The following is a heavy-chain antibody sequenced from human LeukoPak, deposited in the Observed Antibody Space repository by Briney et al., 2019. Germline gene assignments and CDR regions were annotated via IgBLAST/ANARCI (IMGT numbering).Heavy chain of an antibody. J-gene: IGHJ6*02. Sequence: GGSLRLSCAASGFTFSSYGMHWVRQAPGKGLEWVAVIWYDGSNKYYADSVKGRFTISRDNSKNTLYLQMNSLRAEDTAVYYCAKGRWGGVKRSLIYCSGGSCYSDRRYYGMDVWGQGTTVTVSS. CDR2: IWYDGSNK. CDR3: AKGRWGGVKRSLIYCSGGSCYSDRRYYGMDV. D-gene: IGHD2-15*01. CDR1: GFTFSSYG. V-gene: IGHV3-33*06.